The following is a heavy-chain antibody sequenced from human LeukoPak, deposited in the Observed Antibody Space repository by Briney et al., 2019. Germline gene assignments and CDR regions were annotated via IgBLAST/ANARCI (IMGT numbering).Heavy chain of an antibody. CDR3: ARSQYSSSWYWFDP. J-gene: IGHJ5*02. V-gene: IGHV4-4*07. Sequence: SSETLSLTCTVSGGSISSSYWTWIRQPAGKGLEWIGRIYGSENTNYNPSLKSRVTMSVDTSKNQFSLKLSSVTAADTAVYYCARSQYSSSWYWFDPWGQGTLVTVSS. D-gene: IGHD6-13*01. CDR2: IYGSENT. CDR1: GGSISSSY.